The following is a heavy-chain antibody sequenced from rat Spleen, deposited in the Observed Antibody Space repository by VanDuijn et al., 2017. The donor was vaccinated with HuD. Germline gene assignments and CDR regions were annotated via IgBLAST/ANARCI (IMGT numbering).Heavy chain of an antibody. Sequence: QVQLKESGPGLVQPSQTLSLTCTVSGFSLISYAVNWVRQPPGKGLEWMGGIWGDGSTAYNSGLKSRLSISRDTSKSQVFLKMSSLQTEDTATYYCARAGSAAISLGNWFAYWGQGTLVTVSS. J-gene: IGHJ3*01. CDR2: IWGDGST. CDR3: ARAGSAAISLGNWFAY. CDR1: GFSLISYA. D-gene: IGHD1-2*01. V-gene: IGHV2-13*01.